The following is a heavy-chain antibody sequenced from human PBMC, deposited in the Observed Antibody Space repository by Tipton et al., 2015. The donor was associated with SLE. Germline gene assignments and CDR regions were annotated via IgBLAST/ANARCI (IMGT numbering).Heavy chain of an antibody. CDR3: ATRLGTNLAFGGYGTDV. V-gene: IGHV4-4*02. CDR2: IYLTETT. CDR1: GESINTNYW. J-gene: IGHJ6*02. Sequence: TLSLTCDVSGESINTNYWLTWVRQPPGKGLEWIGEIYLTETTNYSPSFKSRVTISLDKSKNQMSLKVTSVTAADTAVYYCATRLGTNLAFGGYGTDVWGQGTAVTVS. D-gene: IGHD3-16*01.